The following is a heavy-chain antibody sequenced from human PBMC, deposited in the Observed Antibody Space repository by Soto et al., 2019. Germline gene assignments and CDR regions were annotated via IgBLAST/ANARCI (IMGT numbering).Heavy chain of an antibody. CDR2: INACNGNT. V-gene: IGHV1-18*01. J-gene: IGHJ4*02. Sequence: ASVKVSCKASGYTFTSYGISWVRQAPGQGLEWMGWINACNGNTKYSRKFQGRVTFTSDTSANTAYMELSSLISEDTAVYYCARPKDYDDCLDLWGQGTLVTVSS. D-gene: IGHD3-22*01. CDR1: GYTFTSYG. CDR3: ARPKDYDDCLDL.